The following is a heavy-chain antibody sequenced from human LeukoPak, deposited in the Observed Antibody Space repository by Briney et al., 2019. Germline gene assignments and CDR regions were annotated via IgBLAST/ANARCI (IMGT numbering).Heavy chain of an antibody. CDR2: IYYSGST. Sequence: SETLSLTCTVSGGSISSYYWSWIRQPPGKGLEWIGYIYYSGSTNYNPSLKCRVTISVDTSKNQFSLKLSSVTAADTAVYYCARAVYHGFDYWGQGTLVTVSS. V-gene: IGHV4-59*01. D-gene: IGHD1-14*01. J-gene: IGHJ4*02. CDR1: GGSISSYY. CDR3: ARAVYHGFDY.